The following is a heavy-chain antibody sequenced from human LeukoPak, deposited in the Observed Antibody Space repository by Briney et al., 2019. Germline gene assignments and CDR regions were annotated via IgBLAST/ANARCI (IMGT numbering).Heavy chain of an antibody. J-gene: IGHJ4*02. CDR2: VYTSGST. Sequence: PSQTLSLTCTVSGGSISSGNYYWSWIRQPAGKGLEWIGRVYTSGSTNYDPSLKSRVTISVDTSKNQFSLKLSSVTAADTAVYYCARAHVEMATISRPRNIYFDYWGQGTLVTVSS. D-gene: IGHD5-24*01. CDR1: GGSISSGNYY. V-gene: IGHV4-61*02. CDR3: ARAHVEMATISRPRNIYFDY.